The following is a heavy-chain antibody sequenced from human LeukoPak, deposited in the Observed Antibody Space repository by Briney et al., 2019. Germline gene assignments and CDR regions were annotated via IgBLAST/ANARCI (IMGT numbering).Heavy chain of an antibody. CDR1: GGSISSYY. V-gene: IGHV4-4*07. CDR2: IYTSGST. D-gene: IGHD6-13*01. CDR3: ARGSLAAARDNYFDY. Sequence: SETLSLTCTVSGGSISSYYWSWIRQRAGKGLEWIGRIYTSGSTNYNPSLKSRVTMSVDTSKNQFSLKLSSVTAADTAVYYCARGSLAAARDNYFDYWGQGTLVTVSS. J-gene: IGHJ4*02.